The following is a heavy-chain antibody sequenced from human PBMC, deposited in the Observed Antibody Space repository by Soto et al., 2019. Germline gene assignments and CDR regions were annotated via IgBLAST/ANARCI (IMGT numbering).Heavy chain of an antibody. CDR1: GGSISSSSYC. CDR3: ARHVPIAVAGTCLFDS. D-gene: IGHD6-19*01. Sequence: QLQLQESGPGLVKPSEPLSLTCTVSGGSISSSSYCWGWIRQPPGKGLEWLGSIYYSGSTYYNPSLKSRFTICVDTSKNQYSLKLSSVTAADTAVYYCARHVPIAVAGTCLFDSWVQGTLVTVSS. J-gene: IGHJ4*02. V-gene: IGHV4-39*01. CDR2: IYYSGST.